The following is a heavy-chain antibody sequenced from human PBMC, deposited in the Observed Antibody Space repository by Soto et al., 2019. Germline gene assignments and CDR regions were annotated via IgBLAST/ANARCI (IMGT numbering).Heavy chain of an antibody. CDR1: GFTFSSYG. J-gene: IGHJ4*02. D-gene: IGHD4-4*01. Sequence: QVQLVESGGGVVQPGRSLRLSCAASGFTFSSYGMHWVRQAPGKGLEWVAVIWYDGSNKYYADSVKGRFTISRDNSKNTPYLKMNSQRAEDTAVYYCARGGGSNSFVSADFDYWGQGTLVTVSS. CDR3: ARGGGSNSFVSADFDY. V-gene: IGHV3-33*01. CDR2: IWYDGSNK.